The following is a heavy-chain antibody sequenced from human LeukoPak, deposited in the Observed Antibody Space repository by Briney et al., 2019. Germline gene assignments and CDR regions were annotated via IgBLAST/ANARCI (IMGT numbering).Heavy chain of an antibody. V-gene: IGHV4-34*01. D-gene: IGHD5-12*01. CDR1: GGSFSDYY. CDR2: INHRGST. Sequence: SETLSLTCAVYGGSFSDYYWSWIHQPPGKGLEWIGEINHRGSTNYNPSLKSRVTISVDTSKNQFSLKLSSVTAADTAVYYCARGEWLRSWFGYWGQGTLVTVSS. J-gene: IGHJ4*02. CDR3: ARGEWLRSWFGY.